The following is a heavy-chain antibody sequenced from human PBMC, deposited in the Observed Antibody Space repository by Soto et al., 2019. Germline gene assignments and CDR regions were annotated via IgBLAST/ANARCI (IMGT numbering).Heavy chain of an antibody. CDR2: VHPDSGGT. CDR1: GYIFTDHL. J-gene: IGHJ4*02. Sequence: GASVKVSCKTSGYIFTDHLIHWVRQSPGQGLQWVGWVHPDSGGTNVAQEFQDRVTMAADTSITTAYMDLARLRPDDTAIFYCARGAQGFFPVSGIYFYFDHWGQGTPVTVSS. V-gene: IGHV1-2*02. D-gene: IGHD3-22*01. CDR3: ARGAQGFFPVSGIYFYFDH.